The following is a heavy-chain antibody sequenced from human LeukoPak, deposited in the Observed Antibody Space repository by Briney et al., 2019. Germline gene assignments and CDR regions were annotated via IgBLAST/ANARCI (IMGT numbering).Heavy chain of an antibody. V-gene: IGHV3-23*01. J-gene: IGHJ4*02. CDR3: TTYGSGRKFDY. CDR1: GFTFSSYG. CDR2: ISGSGGST. Sequence: GGTLRLSCAASGFTFSSYGMSWVRQAPGKGLEWVSAISGSGGSTYYADSVKGRFTISRDNSKNTLYLQMNSLRAEDTAVYYCTTYGSGRKFDYWGQGILVTVSS. D-gene: IGHD3-10*01.